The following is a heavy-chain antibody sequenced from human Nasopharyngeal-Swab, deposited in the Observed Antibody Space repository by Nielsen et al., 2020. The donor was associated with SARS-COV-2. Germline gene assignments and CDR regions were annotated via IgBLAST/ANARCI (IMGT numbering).Heavy chain of an antibody. J-gene: IGHJ6*03. D-gene: IGHD2-2*01. CDR2: IYAGDSDT. V-gene: IGHV5-51*01. CDR1: GYDFANYW. Sequence: GESLKISCKGSGYDFANYWIAWVRQIPGKGLEWMGIIYAGDSDTRYSPSFQGQVTISVDKSIKTAYLQWSSLKASDTAMYFCARRKFQLLSGYYYYYMDVWGQGTTVTVSS. CDR3: ARRKFQLLSGYYYYYMDV.